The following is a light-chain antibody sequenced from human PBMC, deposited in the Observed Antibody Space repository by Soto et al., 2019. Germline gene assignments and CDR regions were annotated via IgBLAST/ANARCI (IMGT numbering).Light chain of an antibody. Sequence: DIQMTQSPSSLSASVGDRVTITCRASQSISSYLNWYQQKPGKAPNLLIYAASSLQSGVPSRFSGNAAITDVTLTISKLQPEDFATYYCQHSYSTPQTFGQGTKLEIK. V-gene: IGKV1-39*01. CDR2: AAS. CDR3: QHSYSTPQT. CDR1: QSISSY. J-gene: IGKJ2*01.